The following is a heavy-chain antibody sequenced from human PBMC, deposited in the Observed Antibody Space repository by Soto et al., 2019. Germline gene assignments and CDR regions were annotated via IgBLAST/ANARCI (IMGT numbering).Heavy chain of an antibody. D-gene: IGHD6-13*01. J-gene: IGHJ5*02. CDR1: GGSISSSSYY. V-gene: IGHV4-39*01. CDR2: IYYSGST. Sequence: TLSLTCTVSGGSISSSSYYWGWIRQPPGKGLEWIGSIYYSGSTYYNPSLKSRVTISVDTSKNQFSLKLSSVTAADTAVYYCARGGSSSWGGWFDPWGQGTLVTVSS. CDR3: ARGGSSSWGGWFDP.